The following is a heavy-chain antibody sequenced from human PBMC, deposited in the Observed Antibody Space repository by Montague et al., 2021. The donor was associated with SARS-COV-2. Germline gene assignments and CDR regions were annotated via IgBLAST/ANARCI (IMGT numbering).Heavy chain of an antibody. CDR1: GFTFSTYW. J-gene: IGHJ4*02. D-gene: IGHD1-26*01. V-gene: IGHV3-7*01. CDR2: IKQDGSET. CDR3: ARGPLWETGSYYKEHYFDH. Sequence: LRLSCAASGFTFSTYWMTWVRQAPGKGLEWVANIKQDGSETYYVDSIKGRFTVSRDNGKNSLFLQMNSLRVEDTAVYYCARGPLWETGSYYKEHYFDHWGQGTLVTVAS.